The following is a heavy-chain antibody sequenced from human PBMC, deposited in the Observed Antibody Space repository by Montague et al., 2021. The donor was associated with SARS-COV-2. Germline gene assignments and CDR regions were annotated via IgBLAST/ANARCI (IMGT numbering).Heavy chain of an antibody. CDR2: ISSSSSYI. D-gene: IGHD2-2*01. CDR1: GFTFSSYS. J-gene: IGHJ6*03. CDR3: ASWVSSTSWSTYYYYYMDV. Sequence: SLRLSCAASGFTFSSYSMNWVRQAPGKGLEWVSSISSSSSYIYYADSVKGRFTISRDNAKNSLYLQMNSLRAEDTAVYYCASWVSSTSWSTYYYYYMDVWGKGTTVTVPS. V-gene: IGHV3-21*01.